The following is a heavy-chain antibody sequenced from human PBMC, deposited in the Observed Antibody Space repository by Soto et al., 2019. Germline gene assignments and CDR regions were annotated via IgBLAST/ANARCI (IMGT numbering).Heavy chain of an antibody. V-gene: IGHV4-61*01. J-gene: IGHJ4*02. D-gene: IGHD3-22*01. CDR2: IYYSGST. Sequence: QVQLQESGPGLVKPSETLSLTCTVSGGSVSSGSYYWSWIRQPPGKGLEWIGYIYYSGSTNYNPSLTSRVTISVDTSKNQFSLKLSSVTAADTAVYYCASRYDSSGYYYGYWGQGTLVTVSS. CDR3: ASRYDSSGYYYGY. CDR1: GGSVSSGSYY.